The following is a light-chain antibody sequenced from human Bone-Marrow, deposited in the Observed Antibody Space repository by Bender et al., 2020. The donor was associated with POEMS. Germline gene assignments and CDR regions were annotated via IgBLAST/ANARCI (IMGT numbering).Light chain of an antibody. J-gene: IGLJ3*02. Sequence: SVLTQPPSASGTPGQRVTISCSGSSSNIGTNPVNWYQQPPGTAPKLLIYINNQRPSGVPDRFSGSKSGTSASLAISGLQSEDEADYYCAAWEDSLNGWVFGGGTKLTVL. V-gene: IGLV1-44*01. CDR1: SSNIGTNP. CDR2: INN. CDR3: AAWEDSLNGWV.